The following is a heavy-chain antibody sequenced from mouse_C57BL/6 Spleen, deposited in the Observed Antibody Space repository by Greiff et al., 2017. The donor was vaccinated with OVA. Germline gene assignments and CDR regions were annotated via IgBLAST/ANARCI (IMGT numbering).Heavy chain of an antibody. Sequence: EVKLVESEGGLVQPGSSMKLSCTASGFTFSDYYMAWVRQVPEKGLEWVANINYDGSSTYYLDSLKSRFIISRDNAKNILYLQMSSLKSEDTATYYGARDWGYYGRWYFDVWGTGTTVTVSS. V-gene: IGHV5-16*01. CDR1: GFTFSDYY. CDR2: INYDGSST. J-gene: IGHJ1*03. D-gene: IGHD1-1*01. CDR3: ARDWGYYGRWYFDV.